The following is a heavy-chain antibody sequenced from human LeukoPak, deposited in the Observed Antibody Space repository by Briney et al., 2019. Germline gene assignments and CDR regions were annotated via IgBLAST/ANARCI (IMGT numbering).Heavy chain of an antibody. J-gene: IGHJ4*02. CDR1: GYSISSGYY. CDR2: IHHSGST. Sequence: PSETLSLTCTVAGYSISSGYYWGWIRQPPGKGLEWIGSIHHSGSTYYNPSLKSRVTMSVDTSKNQFSLKLSSVTAADTAVYYCARDGKYGDYVFDYWGQGTLVTVSS. V-gene: IGHV4-38-2*02. D-gene: IGHD4-17*01. CDR3: ARDGKYGDYVFDY.